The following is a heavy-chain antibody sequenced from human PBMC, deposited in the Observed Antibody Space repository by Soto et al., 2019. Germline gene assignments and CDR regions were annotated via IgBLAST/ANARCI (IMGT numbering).Heavy chain of an antibody. D-gene: IGHD6-13*01. CDR1: GFTFGSYA. CDR3: TKYTWTEQLGET. CDR2: TSRAGGYK. J-gene: IGHJ5*02. V-gene: IGHV3-23*01. Sequence: EEHLLESGGGLVQPGGSLRLSCAASGFTFGSYAMGWVRQAPGKGLEWVSGTSRAGGYKVYIDSVRGRFTISRDNSNAILYLYMNNLRADDTAIYYCTKYTWTEQLGETWGQGTLVTVSS.